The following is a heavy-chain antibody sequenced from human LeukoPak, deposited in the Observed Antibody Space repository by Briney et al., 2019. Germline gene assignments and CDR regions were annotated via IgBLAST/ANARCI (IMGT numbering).Heavy chain of an antibody. J-gene: IGHJ1*01. CDR2: ISYDGSNK. CDR1: GFTFSSYA. Sequence: PGRSLRLSCAASGFTFSSYAMHWVRQAPGKGLEWVAVISYDGSNKYYADSVKGRFTISRDNSKNTLYLQMNSLRAEDTAVYYRAKAQGVVPAVIHFQHWGQGTLVTVSS. V-gene: IGHV3-30-3*01. CDR3: AKAQGVVPAVIHFQH. D-gene: IGHD2-2*01.